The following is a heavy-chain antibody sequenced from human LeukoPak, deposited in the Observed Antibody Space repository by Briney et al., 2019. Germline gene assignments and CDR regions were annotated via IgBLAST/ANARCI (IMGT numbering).Heavy chain of an antibody. Sequence: KPSETLSLTCTVSGGSISSSSYYWGWIRQPPGQGLEWIGGIYISGSTYYNPSLKSRVTISEDTSKNQFPLKLSSVTAADTAVYYCARRWLGDFDYWGQGTLVTVSS. J-gene: IGHJ4*02. CDR2: IYISGST. CDR3: ARRWLGDFDY. CDR1: GGSISSSSYY. V-gene: IGHV4-39*01. D-gene: IGHD1-26*01.